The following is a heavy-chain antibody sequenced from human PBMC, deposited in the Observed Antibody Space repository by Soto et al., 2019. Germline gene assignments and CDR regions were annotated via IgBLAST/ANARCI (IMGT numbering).Heavy chain of an antibody. Sequence: PGGSLRLSCAASGFTFSSYAMSWVRQAPGKGLEWVSAISGSGGSTYYADSVKGRFTISRDNSKNTLYLQMNSLRAEDTAVYYCARNGESSGWQTGDFDYWGQGTLVTVSS. J-gene: IGHJ4*02. CDR3: ARNGESSGWQTGDFDY. V-gene: IGHV3-23*01. CDR1: GFTFSSYA. D-gene: IGHD6-19*01. CDR2: ISGSGGST.